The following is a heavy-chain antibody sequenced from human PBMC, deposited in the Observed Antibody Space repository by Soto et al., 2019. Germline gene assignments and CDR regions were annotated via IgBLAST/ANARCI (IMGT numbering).Heavy chain of an antibody. V-gene: IGHV6-1*01. D-gene: IGHD5-12*01. CDR3: ARDLGYGLDLLYYGMDV. Sequence: SQTLSLTCVISGDSVSSNSAAWNWIRQSPSRGLEWLGRTYYRSKWYNDYAVSVKSRITINPDTSKNQFSLQLNSVTPEDTAVYYCARDLGYGLDLLYYGMDVWGQGTTVTVSS. CDR2: TYYRSKWYN. CDR1: GDSVSSNSAA. J-gene: IGHJ6*02.